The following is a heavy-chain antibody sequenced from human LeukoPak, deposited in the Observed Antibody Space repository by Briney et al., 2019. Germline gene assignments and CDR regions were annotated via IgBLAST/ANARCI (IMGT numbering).Heavy chain of an antibody. CDR2: ISSSSSYI. D-gene: IGHD2-2*01. CDR1: GFTFSSYS. V-gene: IGHV3-21*01. Sequence: GGSLRLSCAASGFTFSSYSMNWVRQAPGKGLEWVSSISSSSSYIYYADSVKGRFTISRDNAKNTLYLQMNSLRAEDTAVYYCARVMGRYCSSTSCYVDYWGQGTLVTVSS. J-gene: IGHJ4*02. CDR3: ARVMGRYCSSTSCYVDY.